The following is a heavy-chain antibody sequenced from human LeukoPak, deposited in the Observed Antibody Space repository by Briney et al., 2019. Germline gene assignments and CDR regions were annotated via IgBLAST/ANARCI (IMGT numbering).Heavy chain of an antibody. D-gene: IGHD6-6*01. V-gene: IGHV3-48*01. CDR2: ISSSSSTI. Sequence: GGSLRLSCAASGFTFSSYGMTWVRQAPGKGLEWVSYISSSSSTIYYADSVKGRFTISRDNAKNSLYLQLNSLRSEDTAVYYCARALPSIAARAAHFRIRFDPWGQGTLVTVSS. CDR3: ARALPSIAARAAHFRIRFDP. CDR1: GFTFSSYG. J-gene: IGHJ5*02.